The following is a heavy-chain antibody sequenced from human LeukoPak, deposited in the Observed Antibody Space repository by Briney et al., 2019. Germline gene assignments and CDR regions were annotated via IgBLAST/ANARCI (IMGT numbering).Heavy chain of an antibody. J-gene: IGHJ6*03. Sequence: PSETLSLTCAVYGGSFSSYYWSWIRQPPGKGLEWIGEINHSGSTNYNPSLKSRVTISVDTSKNQFSLKLSSVTAADTAVYYCARGFPPFYTTAMDVWGKGTTVTVSS. CDR3: ARGFPPFYTTAMDV. CDR1: GGSFSSYY. D-gene: IGHD3-16*01. V-gene: IGHV4-34*01. CDR2: INHSGST.